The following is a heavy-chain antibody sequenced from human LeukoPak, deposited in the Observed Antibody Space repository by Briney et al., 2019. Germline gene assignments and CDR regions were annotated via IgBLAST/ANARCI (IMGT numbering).Heavy chain of an antibody. CDR2: IDWDDDK. CDR3: ARTYCSSTSCYENYFDY. V-gene: IGHV2-70*04. D-gene: IGHD2-2*01. J-gene: IGHJ4*02. Sequence: SGPALVKPTQTLTLTCTFSGFSLSTSGMRVSSIRQPPGKALEWLARIDWDDDKFYSTSLKTRLTISKDTSKNQVVLTMTNMDPVDTATYYCARTYCSSTSCYENYFDYWGQGTLVTISS. CDR1: GFSLSTSGMR.